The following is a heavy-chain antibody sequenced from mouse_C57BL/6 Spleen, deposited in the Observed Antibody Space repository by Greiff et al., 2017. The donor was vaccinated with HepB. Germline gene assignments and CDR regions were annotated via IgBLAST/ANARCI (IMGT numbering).Heavy chain of an antibody. Sequence: VQLQQPGAELVKPGASVKMSCKASGYTFTSYWITWVKQRPGQGLEWIGDIYPGSGSTNYNEKFKSKATLTVDTSSSTAYMQLSSLTSEDSAVYYCARGATMITDAMDYWGQGTSVTVSS. J-gene: IGHJ4*01. D-gene: IGHD2-4*01. CDR3: ARGATMITDAMDY. V-gene: IGHV1-55*01. CDR2: IYPGSGST. CDR1: GYTFTSYW.